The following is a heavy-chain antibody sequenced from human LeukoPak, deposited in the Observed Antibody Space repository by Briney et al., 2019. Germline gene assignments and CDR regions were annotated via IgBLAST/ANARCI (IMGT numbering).Heavy chain of an antibody. V-gene: IGHV1-18*01. CDR3: ARASYRTIFGVVIPLYSDY. D-gene: IGHD3-3*01. J-gene: IGHJ4*02. CDR2: ISACNADT. CDR1: GYTFTSYG. Sequence: ASVKVSCKASGYTFTSYGISRVRQAPGQGLEWMGWISACNADTNYAPKLQGRVTVTTDTSTSTAYMELRSLRSDDTAVYYCARASYRTIFGVVIPLYSDYWGQGTLVTVSS.